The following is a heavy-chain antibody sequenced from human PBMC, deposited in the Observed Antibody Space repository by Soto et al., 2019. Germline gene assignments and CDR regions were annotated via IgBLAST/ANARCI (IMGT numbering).Heavy chain of an antibody. J-gene: IGHJ4*02. CDR3: ARDRAITIFGVGFDY. V-gene: IGHV1-69*13. D-gene: IGHD3-3*01. Sequence: SVKVSCKASGGTFSSYAISWVRQAPGQGLEWMGGIIPIFGTANYAQKFQGRVTITADESTSTAYMELSSLRSEDTAVYYCARDRAITIFGVGFDYWGQGTLVTVSS. CDR2: IIPIFGTA. CDR1: GGTFSSYA.